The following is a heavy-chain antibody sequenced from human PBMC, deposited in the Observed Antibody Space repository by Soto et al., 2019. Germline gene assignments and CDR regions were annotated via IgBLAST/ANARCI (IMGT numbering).Heavy chain of an antibody. D-gene: IGHD6-19*01. CDR2: IYSGGST. J-gene: IGHJ4*02. Sequence: GESLKISCAASGFTVSSNYMSWVRQAPGKGLEWVSVIYSGGSTYYADSVKGRFTISRHNSKNTLYLQMNSLRAEDTAVYYCARAVAGLVDYWGQGTLVTVSS. V-gene: IGHV3-66*01. CDR3: ARAVAGLVDY. CDR1: GFTVSSNY.